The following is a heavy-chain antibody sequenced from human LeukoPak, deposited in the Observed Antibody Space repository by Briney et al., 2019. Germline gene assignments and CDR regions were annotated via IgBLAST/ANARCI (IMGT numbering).Heavy chain of an antibody. Sequence: PSETLSLTCTVSGGSISSYYWSWIRQPPGKGLEWIGYIYYSGSTNYNPSLKSRVTISVDTSKNQFSLKLSSVTAADTAVYYCARVSAAHPGTYRDIVAACYYYGMDVWGQGTTVTVSS. J-gene: IGHJ6*02. CDR1: GGSISSYY. CDR3: ARVSAAHPGTYRDIVAACYYYGMDV. V-gene: IGHV4-59*01. CDR2: IYYSGST. D-gene: IGHD5-12*01.